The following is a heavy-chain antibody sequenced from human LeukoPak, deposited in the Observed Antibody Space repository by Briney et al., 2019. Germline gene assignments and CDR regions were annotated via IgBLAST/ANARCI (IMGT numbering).Heavy chain of an antibody. D-gene: IGHD2-2*01. V-gene: IGHV5-51*01. Sequence: GESLKISCKGSGYSFTSYWIGWVRQMPGKGLEWMGIIYPGDSDTRYSPSFQGQVTISADKSTSTAYLQWSSLKASDSAMYYCARQYRYCSTTTCSNWFDPWGQGTLVTVSS. J-gene: IGHJ5*02. CDR2: IYPGDSDT. CDR1: GYSFTSYW. CDR3: ARQYRYCSTTTCSNWFDP.